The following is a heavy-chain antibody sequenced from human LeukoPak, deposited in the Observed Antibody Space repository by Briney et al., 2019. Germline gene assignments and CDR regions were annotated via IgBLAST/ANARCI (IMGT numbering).Heavy chain of an antibody. CDR3: AKDRQQQLAYYYYYYGMDV. D-gene: IGHD6-13*01. J-gene: IGHJ6*02. CDR1: GFTFSSYA. CDR2: ISGSGGST. Sequence: GGSLRLSCAASGFTFSSYAMSWVRQAPGKGLEWVSAISGSGGSTYYADSVKGRFTISRDNSKNTLYLQMNSLRAEDTAVYYCAKDRQQQLAYYYYYYGMDVWGQGTTVTVSS. V-gene: IGHV3-23*01.